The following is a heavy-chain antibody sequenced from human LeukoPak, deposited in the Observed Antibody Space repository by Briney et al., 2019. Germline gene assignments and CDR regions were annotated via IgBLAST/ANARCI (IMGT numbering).Heavy chain of an antibody. J-gene: IGHJ2*01. D-gene: IGHD4-17*01. V-gene: IGHV3-48*01. Sequence: PGGSLRLSCGASGFTFSTHGMIWVRQAPGKGLEWVSYISPRSATIYYADSVKGRFTISRDDARNSLFLQMHSVRAGDTAVYYCARVRGPTVTTWYFDLWGRGTLVTVSS. CDR1: GFTFSTHG. CDR2: ISPRSATI. CDR3: ARVRGPTVTTWYFDL.